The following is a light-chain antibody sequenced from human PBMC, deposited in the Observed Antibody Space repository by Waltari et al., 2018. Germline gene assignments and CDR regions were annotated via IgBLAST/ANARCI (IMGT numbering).Light chain of an antibody. J-gene: IGKJ1*01. CDR3: QRSYSTWT. Sequence: DIQITQSPSSLSASVGDRVTITCRASQSISNYLNWYQQKPGKAPNFLIYAASTLQSGVPSRFSGSGSGTDFTLTISSLQPEDFATYYCQRSYSTWTFGQGTKVEIK. CDR1: QSISNY. CDR2: AAS. V-gene: IGKV1-39*01.